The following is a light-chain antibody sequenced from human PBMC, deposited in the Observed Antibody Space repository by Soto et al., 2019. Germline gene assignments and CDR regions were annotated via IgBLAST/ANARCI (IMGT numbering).Light chain of an antibody. J-gene: IGKJ4*01. CDR3: QQYRISSPLT. Sequence: EIVLTQSPGTLSLSPGERATLSCRASQSVSSSYLAWYQQKPGQAPRLLIYGASSRATGIPDRFSGSGSGTDFTLTISRLEPEDFAVYYCQQYRISSPLTFGGGTKVEIK. CDR2: GAS. CDR1: QSVSSSY. V-gene: IGKV3-20*01.